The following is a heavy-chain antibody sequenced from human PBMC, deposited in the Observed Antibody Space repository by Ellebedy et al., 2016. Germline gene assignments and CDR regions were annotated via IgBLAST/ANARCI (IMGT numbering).Heavy chain of an antibody. V-gene: IGHV4-59*08. CDR2: IYYSGST. D-gene: IGHD3-10*01. CDR3: ARQPVNYYGSGSGGVDY. J-gene: IGHJ4*02. Sequence: SETLSLTCTVSGGSISSYYWSWIRQPPGKGLEWIGYIYYSGSTNYNPSLKSRVTISVDTSKNQFSLKLSSVTAADTAVYYCARQPVNYYGSGSGGVDYWGQGTLVTVSS. CDR1: GGSISSYY.